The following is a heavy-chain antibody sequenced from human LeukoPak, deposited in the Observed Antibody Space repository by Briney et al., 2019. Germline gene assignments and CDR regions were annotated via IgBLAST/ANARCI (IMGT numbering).Heavy chain of an antibody. J-gene: IGHJ4*02. CDR2: ISGSGSHT. CDR3: AKDQNGYNKPVDY. D-gene: IGHD3-10*01. V-gene: IGHV3-23*01. CDR1: GLTLRNCA. Sequence: GGSLRLSCAASGLTLRNCAVNWVRQAPGKGLEWVSSISGSGSHTYYADSVKGRFTISRDNSKDTVSLQLNSLRAEDTAIYFCAKDQNGYNKPVDYWGQGTLVIVSS.